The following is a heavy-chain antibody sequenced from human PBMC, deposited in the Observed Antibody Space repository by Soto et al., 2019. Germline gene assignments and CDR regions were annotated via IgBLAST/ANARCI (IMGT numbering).Heavy chain of an antibody. CDR2: INHSGST. Sequence: SETLSLTCAVYGGSFSGYYWSWVRQPPGKGLEWIGGINHSGSTNYNPSLKSRVTISVDTSKNQFSLKLSSVTAADTAVYYCARLVPEVTTVTKFFDIWGQGTMVTVSS. CDR1: GGSFSGYY. CDR3: ARLVPEVTTVTKFFDI. V-gene: IGHV4-34*01. J-gene: IGHJ3*02. D-gene: IGHD4-17*01.